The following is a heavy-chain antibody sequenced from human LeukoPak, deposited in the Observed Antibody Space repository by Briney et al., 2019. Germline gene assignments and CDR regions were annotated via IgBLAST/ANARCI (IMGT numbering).Heavy chain of an antibody. D-gene: IGHD3-22*01. Sequence: PSETLSLTCTVSGGSISSYYWSWIRQPPGKGLEWIGSIYYSGSPYYNPSLKSRVTISVDTSKNQFSLKLSSVTAADTAVYYCARHGATMIPFDYWGQGTLVTVSS. CDR1: GGSISSYY. CDR3: ARHGATMIPFDY. J-gene: IGHJ4*02. CDR2: IYYSGSP. V-gene: IGHV4-39*01.